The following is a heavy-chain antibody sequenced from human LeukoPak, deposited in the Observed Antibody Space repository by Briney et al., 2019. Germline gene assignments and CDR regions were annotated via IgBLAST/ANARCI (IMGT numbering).Heavy chain of an antibody. J-gene: IGHJ1*01. CDR3: ARGGAARLHFQN. V-gene: IGHV4-59*01. CDR2: IYHSGST. D-gene: IGHD6-6*01. Sequence: SETLSLTCTVSGGSISTYYWNWIRQPPGKGLEWIGYIYHSGSTNYNPSLQSRVTISVDTSKNQFSLNLNSVTAADTAMYYCARGGAARLHFQNWGQGTLVTVSS. CDR1: GGSISTYY.